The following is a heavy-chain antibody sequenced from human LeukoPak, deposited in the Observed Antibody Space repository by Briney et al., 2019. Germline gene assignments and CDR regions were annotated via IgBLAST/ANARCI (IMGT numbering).Heavy chain of an antibody. Sequence: GGSLRLSCAASGFTFSSDAMHWVRQAPGKGLEWVANIKQDGSEKYYVDSVKGRFTISRDNAKNSLYLQMNSLRAEDTAVYYCARDFFGNYGGGYYFDYWGQGTLVTVSS. CDR3: ARDFFGNYGGGYYFDY. D-gene: IGHD4-23*01. CDR1: GFTFSSDA. J-gene: IGHJ4*02. V-gene: IGHV3-7*01. CDR2: IKQDGSEK.